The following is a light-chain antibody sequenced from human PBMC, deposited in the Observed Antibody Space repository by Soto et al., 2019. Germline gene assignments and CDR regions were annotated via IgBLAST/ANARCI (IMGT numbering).Light chain of an antibody. CDR3: QQGHTFPLT. V-gene: IGKV1-12*01. J-gene: IGKJ4*01. CDR2: SAT. Sequence: DIQMTQSPSSVSASVGDRVTITCRASQDISHCLAWHQQKPGEAPNLRIYSATTLHSGFPSRFSGSGSGTHFTLTFSILQPEDFATYYCQQGHTFPLTFVGGTRVVIK. CDR1: QDISHC.